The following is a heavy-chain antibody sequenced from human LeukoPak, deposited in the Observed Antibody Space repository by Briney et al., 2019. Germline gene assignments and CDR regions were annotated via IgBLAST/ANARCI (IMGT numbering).Heavy chain of an antibody. CDR2: IYYTGST. V-gene: IGHV4-30-4*01. J-gene: IGHJ4*02. CDR1: GGHIRIGDEF. CDR3: VMEVYFREFGTSYFDH. D-gene: IGHD3/OR15-3a*01. Sequence: SETLSHTHTVSGGHIRIGDEFCRWVRQPPGKDLEWIGYIYYTGSTSYNPSLKSRVTISLDTSKNQFSLKLNSVTAADTAVYYCVMEVYFREFGTSYFDHWGQGTLVTVSS.